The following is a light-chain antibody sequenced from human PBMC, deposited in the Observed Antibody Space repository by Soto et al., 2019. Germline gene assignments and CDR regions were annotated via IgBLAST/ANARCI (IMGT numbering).Light chain of an antibody. J-gene: IGKJ5*01. CDR3: QQYYTTLPIT. CDR2: WAS. Sequence: DIVMTQSPDSLSVSLGERATINFNSSQRIFYSSNNKNYLAWYQQKPGQPPKLLFYWASTRESGVPDRFSGSGSGTDFTLTISSLQAEDVAVYYCQQYYTTLPITFGQGTRLEIK. V-gene: IGKV4-1*01. CDR1: QRIFYSSNNKNY.